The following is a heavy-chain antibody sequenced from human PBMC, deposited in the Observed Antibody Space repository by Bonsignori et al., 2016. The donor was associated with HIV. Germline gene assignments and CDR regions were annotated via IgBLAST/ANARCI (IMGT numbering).Heavy chain of an antibody. V-gene: IGHV1-18*01. CDR2: ISAYNGNT. J-gene: IGHJ4*02. D-gene: IGHD3-9*01. Sequence: WVRQAPGQGLEWMGWISAYNGNTNYAQKLQGRVTMTTDTSTSTAYMELRSLRSDDTAVYYCARLLNGLPFVYWGQGTLVTVSS. CDR3: ARLLNGLPFVY.